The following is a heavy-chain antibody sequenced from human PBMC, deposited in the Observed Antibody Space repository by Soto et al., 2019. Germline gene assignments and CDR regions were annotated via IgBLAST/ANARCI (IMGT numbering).Heavy chain of an antibody. J-gene: IGHJ6*03. CDR3: ARDRIAAAGDSPFYYYYCMDV. CDR2: ISSSNT. D-gene: IGHD6-13*01. V-gene: IGHV3-21*01. Sequence: GGSLRLSCVASGFTFRSYTMNWVRQAPGKGLEWVSSISSSNTYYADSVKGRFTISRDNVKNSLYLQMNSLRAEDTAVYYCARDRIAAAGDSPFYYYYCMDVWGKGTTVTVSS. CDR1: GFTFRSYT.